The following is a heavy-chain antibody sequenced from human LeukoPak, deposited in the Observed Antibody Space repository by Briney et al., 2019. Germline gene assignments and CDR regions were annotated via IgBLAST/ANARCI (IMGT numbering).Heavy chain of an antibody. V-gene: IGHV1-18*01. D-gene: IGHD3-10*01. Sequence: GASVKVSCKASGYTFTSSGISWVRQAPGQGLEWMGWISAYNGSTNYAQKLQGRVTMTTDTSTSTAYMELRSLRSDDTAVYYCARDFYGSGSSRNWFDPWGQGTLVTVSS. CDR1: GYTFTSSG. CDR2: ISAYNGST. CDR3: ARDFYGSGSSRNWFDP. J-gene: IGHJ5*02.